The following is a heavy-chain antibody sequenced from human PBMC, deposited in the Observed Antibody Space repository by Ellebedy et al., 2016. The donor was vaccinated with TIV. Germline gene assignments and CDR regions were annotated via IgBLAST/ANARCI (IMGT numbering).Heavy chain of an antibody. Sequence: GGSLRLXXAASGFTFSSYSMNWVRQAPGKGLEWVSSISSSSSYIYYADSVKGRFTISRDNAKNSLYLQMNSLRAEDTAVYYCARGKLGATLDYFDYWGQGTLVTVSS. CDR1: GFTFSSYS. J-gene: IGHJ4*02. D-gene: IGHD1-26*01. CDR2: ISSSSSYI. V-gene: IGHV3-21*01. CDR3: ARGKLGATLDYFDY.